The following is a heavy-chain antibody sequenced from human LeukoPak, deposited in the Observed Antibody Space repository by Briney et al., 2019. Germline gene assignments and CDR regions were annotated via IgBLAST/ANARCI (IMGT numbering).Heavy chain of an antibody. CDR2: ISSSGSTI. J-gene: IGHJ6*02. CDR1: GFTFSTYT. V-gene: IGHV3-48*04. Sequence: GGSLRLSCAASGFTFSTYTMNWVRQAPGKGLEWVSYISSSGSTIYYADSVKGRFTISRDNAKNSLYLQMNSLRAEDTAVYYCARDSRYYGMDVWGQGTTVTVSS. CDR3: ARDSRYYGMDV.